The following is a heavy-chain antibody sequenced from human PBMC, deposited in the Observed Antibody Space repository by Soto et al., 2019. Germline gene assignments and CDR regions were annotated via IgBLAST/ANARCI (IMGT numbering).Heavy chain of an antibody. CDR1: GYTFTSYS. CDR3: ARDRYYGSGSYNYFDY. Sequence: ASVKVSCKASGYTFTSYSMHWVRQAPGQRLEWMGWINSGNGYSKYSQKFQGRVTITRDISASTAYMELSSLRSEDTAVYYCARDRYYGSGSYNYFDYWGQGTLVTVSS. V-gene: IGHV1-3*01. J-gene: IGHJ4*02. D-gene: IGHD3-10*01. CDR2: INSGNGYS.